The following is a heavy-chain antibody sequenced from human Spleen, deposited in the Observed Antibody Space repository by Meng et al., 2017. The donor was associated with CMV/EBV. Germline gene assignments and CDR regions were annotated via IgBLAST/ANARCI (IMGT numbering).Heavy chain of an antibody. V-gene: IGHV3-11*04. J-gene: IGHJ4*02. CDR2: ISGSRNTI. CDR3: ARDATSGSYYRGLF. Sequence: GESLKISCAASGFTFSDHYMTWIRQAPGKGLEWVSYISGSRNTIYYAESVKGRFTISRDNAKNSLYLQMNSLRGDDTAVYYCARDATSGSYYRGLFWGQGTLVTVSS. D-gene: IGHD1-26*01. CDR1: GFTFSDHY.